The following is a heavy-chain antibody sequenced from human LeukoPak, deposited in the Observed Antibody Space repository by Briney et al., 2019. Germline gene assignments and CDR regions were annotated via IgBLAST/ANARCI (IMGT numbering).Heavy chain of an antibody. CDR1: GFTFSDYY. D-gene: IGHD4-23*01. Sequence: GGSLRLSCAASGFTFSDYYMSWIRQAPGKGLEWVSYISSSSSYTNYADSVKGRFTISRDNAKNSLYLQMNSLRAEDTAVYYCARNYGGNSDDPPFDYWGQGTLVTVSS. CDR3: ARNYGGNSDDPPFDY. V-gene: IGHV3-11*03. CDR2: ISSSSSYT. J-gene: IGHJ4*02.